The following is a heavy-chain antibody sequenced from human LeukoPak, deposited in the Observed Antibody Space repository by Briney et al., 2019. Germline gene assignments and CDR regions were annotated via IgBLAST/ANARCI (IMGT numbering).Heavy chain of an antibody. D-gene: IGHD5-18*01. CDR3: ARGMDTAMVTPPWFDP. CDR1: GGSFSGYY. J-gene: IGHJ5*02. Sequence: SETLSLTCAVYGGSFSGYYWSWIRQPPGKGLEWIGEINHSGSTNYNPSLKSRVTISVGTSKNQFSLKLSSVTAADTAVYYCARGMDTAMVTPPWFDPWGQGTLVTVSS. CDR2: INHSGST. V-gene: IGHV4-34*01.